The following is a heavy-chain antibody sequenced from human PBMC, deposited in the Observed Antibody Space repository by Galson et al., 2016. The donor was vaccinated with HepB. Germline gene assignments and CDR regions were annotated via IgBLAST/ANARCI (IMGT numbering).Heavy chain of an antibody. J-gene: IGHJ4*02. D-gene: IGHD2-21*01. CDR3: AGEGTGDYFD. Sequence: SLRLSCAASGFTFSTYWMTWVRQAPGKGLEWVANINGDGSVKYYVDSVRGRFTISRDNAKNSLYLQMNSLTGEDTGVYYCAGEGTGDYFDWGQGTLVTVSS. CDR2: INGDGSVK. V-gene: IGHV3-7*01. CDR1: GFTFSTYW.